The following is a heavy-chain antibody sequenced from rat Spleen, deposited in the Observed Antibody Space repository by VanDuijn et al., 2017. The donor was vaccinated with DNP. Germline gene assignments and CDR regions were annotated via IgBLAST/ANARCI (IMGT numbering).Heavy chain of an antibody. CDR2: INNAGST. Sequence: EVQLQESGPGLVKPSQSLSLTCSVTGYSITSNHKWSWIRKFPGNELEWMGYINNAGSTNYNPSLKSRFPITRDTSKNQFFLQVNSVRNEDTATYYCAVQLGVFDYWGQGVMVTVSS. CDR1: GYSITSNHK. J-gene: IGHJ2*01. V-gene: IGHV3-3*01. CDR3: AVQLGVFDY. D-gene: IGHD5-1*01.